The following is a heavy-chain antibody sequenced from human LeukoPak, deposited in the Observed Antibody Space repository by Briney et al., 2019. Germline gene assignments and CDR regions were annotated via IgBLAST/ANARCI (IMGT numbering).Heavy chain of an antibody. CDR3: ARDKTGYSSGWFRNWFDP. CDR2: IWYDGSNK. D-gene: IGHD6-19*01. Sequence: GRPLRLSCAASGFTFSSYGMHWVRQAPGKGLEWVAVIWYDGSNKYYADSVKGRFTISRDNSKNTLYLQMNSLRAEDTAVYYCARDKTGYSSGWFRNWFDPWGQGTLVTVSS. CDR1: GFTFSSYG. J-gene: IGHJ5*02. V-gene: IGHV3-33*01.